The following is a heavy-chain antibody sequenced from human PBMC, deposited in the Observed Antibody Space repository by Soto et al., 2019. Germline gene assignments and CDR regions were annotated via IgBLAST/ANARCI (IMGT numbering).Heavy chain of an antibody. D-gene: IGHD6-19*01. V-gene: IGHV5-10-1*01. CDR3: ARQSPGSGHLYYYYYGMDV. CDR2: IDPSDSYT. Sequence: RESLKISCKGSGYSFTSYWISWVRQMPGKGLEWMGRIDPSDSYTNYSPSFQGHVTISADKSISTAYLQWSSLKASDTAMYYCARQSPGSGHLYYYYYGMDVWGQGTTVTVSS. CDR1: GYSFTSYW. J-gene: IGHJ6*02.